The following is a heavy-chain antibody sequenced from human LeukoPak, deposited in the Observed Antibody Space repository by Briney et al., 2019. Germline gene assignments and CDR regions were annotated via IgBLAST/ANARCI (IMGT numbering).Heavy chain of an antibody. Sequence: SVKVSCKASGGTFSNYAINWVRQAPGQGLEWMGGIIPIFGTPNYAQKFQGRVTITADESTSTAYMELRSLKSEDTAVYYCARDWAMGPSSSWAWGQGTLVTVSS. J-gene: IGHJ5*02. D-gene: IGHD6-13*01. CDR1: GGTFSNYA. V-gene: IGHV1-69*13. CDR2: IIPIFGTP. CDR3: ARDWAMGPSSSWA.